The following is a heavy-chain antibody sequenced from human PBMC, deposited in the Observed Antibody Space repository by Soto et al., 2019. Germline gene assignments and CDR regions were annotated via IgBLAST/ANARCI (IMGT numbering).Heavy chain of an antibody. CDR2: INAGNGNT. Sequence: QVQLVQSGAEVKKPGASVKVSCKASGYTFTSYAMHWVRQAPGQRLEWMGWINAGNGNTKYSQKFQGRVTITRDTSASTAYMELSSLRSEDTAVYYCASSLGNPYSSSWYWYFDLWGRGTLVTVSS. CDR3: ASSLGNPYSSSWYWYFDL. D-gene: IGHD6-13*01. CDR1: GYTFTSYA. J-gene: IGHJ2*01. V-gene: IGHV1-3*01.